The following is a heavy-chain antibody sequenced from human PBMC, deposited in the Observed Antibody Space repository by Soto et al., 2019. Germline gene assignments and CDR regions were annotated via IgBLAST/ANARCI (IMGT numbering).Heavy chain of an antibody. CDR3: ARRERAAGTDWWFDP. Sequence: QLQLQESGPGLVKPSETLSLTCTVSGGSISSSSFHWGWIRQPPGKGLEWVGSIYYSGSTYYSPSLKSPVTISVDTSKNQFSLKLSSVTAADTAVYYCARRERAAGTDWWFDPWGQGTLVTVSS. D-gene: IGHD6-13*01. J-gene: IGHJ5*02. CDR2: IYYSGST. V-gene: IGHV4-39*01. CDR1: GGSISSSSFH.